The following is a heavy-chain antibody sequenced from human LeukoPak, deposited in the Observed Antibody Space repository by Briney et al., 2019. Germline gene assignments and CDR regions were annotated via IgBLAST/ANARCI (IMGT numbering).Heavy chain of an antibody. Sequence: SETLSLICGVDGGSFSDYYWSWIRQPPGKGLEWIGEISHSGSTKYNPSLKSRVSISEDTSKNLLFLKLTSVTAADTAEYFCARVRHDPLEYYYYIDVWGTGTTVAVSS. V-gene: IGHV4-34*01. CDR2: ISHSGST. CDR1: GGSFSDYY. D-gene: IGHD3-3*01. CDR3: ARVRHDPLEYYYYIDV. J-gene: IGHJ6*03.